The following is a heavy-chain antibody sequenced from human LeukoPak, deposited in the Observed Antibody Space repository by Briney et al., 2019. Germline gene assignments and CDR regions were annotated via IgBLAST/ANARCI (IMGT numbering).Heavy chain of an antibody. CDR3: ATQELWSYYFDY. Sequence: SETLSLTCAVDGGSFSGYYWSWIRQPPGKGLEWIGEINHSGSTNYNPSLKSRVTISVDTSKNQFSLKLSSVTAADTAVYYCATQELWSYYFDYWGQGTLVTVSS. CDR2: INHSGST. D-gene: IGHD5-18*01. V-gene: IGHV4-34*01. J-gene: IGHJ4*02. CDR1: GGSFSGYY.